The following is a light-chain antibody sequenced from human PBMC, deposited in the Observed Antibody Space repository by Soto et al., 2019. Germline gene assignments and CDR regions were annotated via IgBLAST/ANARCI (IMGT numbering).Light chain of an antibody. J-gene: IGKJ1*01. V-gene: IGKV1-39*01. CDR3: QQTYSTPPT. Sequence: DIQMTQSPSSLSASVGDRVTITCRPSQSISTYLNWYQQKAGLAPKLLIYAASSLQSGGPSRFSGSGSGTDFTLTISSLQPEDFATYYCQQTYSTPPTFGQGTKVDIK. CDR2: AAS. CDR1: QSISTY.